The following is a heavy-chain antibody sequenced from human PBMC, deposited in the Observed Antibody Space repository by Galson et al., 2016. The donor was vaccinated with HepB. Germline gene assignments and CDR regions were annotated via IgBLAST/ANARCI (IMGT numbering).Heavy chain of an antibody. V-gene: IGHV4-4*02. CDR2: IHHGGTT. D-gene: IGHD2-8*01. CDR1: ADSISSTYW. J-gene: IGHJ5*02. Sequence: SETLSLTCAVSADSISSTYWWTWVRQPPRKGLEWIGEIHHGGTTHYNPSLKSRVTISVDKSKNQFSLMLTSVTDADTAVYYCARNGVGLRPGYQFDPWGQGTLVTVSS. CDR3: ARNGVGLRPGYQFDP.